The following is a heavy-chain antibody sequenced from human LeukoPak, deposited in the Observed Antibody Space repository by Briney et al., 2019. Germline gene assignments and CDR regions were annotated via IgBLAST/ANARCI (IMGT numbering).Heavy chain of an antibody. D-gene: IGHD1-26*01. CDR1: GGSISSSSYY. Sequence: PSETLSLTCTVSGGSISSSSYYWGWIRQPPGKGLEWIGSIYYSGSTYYNPSLKSRVTISVDTSKSQFSLKLSSVTAADTAVYYCARQLRRSYYNPFDIWGQGTMVTVSS. J-gene: IGHJ3*02. CDR3: ARQLRRSYYNPFDI. V-gene: IGHV4-39*01. CDR2: IYYSGST.